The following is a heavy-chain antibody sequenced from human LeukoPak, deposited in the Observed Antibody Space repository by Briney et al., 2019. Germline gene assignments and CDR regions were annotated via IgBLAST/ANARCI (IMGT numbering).Heavy chain of an antibody. D-gene: IGHD5-18*01. V-gene: IGHV3-23*01. Sequence: GGSLRLSCAASGFMFSNYAMTWVRQAPGKGLEWVSAVSDSADTTYYADSVKGRFTISRDNSKSTLSLHMNSLRAEDTALYYCVKDEYSYGYDALDIWGQGTMVTVSS. J-gene: IGHJ3*02. CDR2: VSDSADTT. CDR1: GFMFSNYA. CDR3: VKDEYSYGYDALDI.